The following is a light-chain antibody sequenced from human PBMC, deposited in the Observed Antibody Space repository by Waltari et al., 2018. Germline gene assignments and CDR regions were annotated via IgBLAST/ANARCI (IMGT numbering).Light chain of an antibody. Sequence: EIVLTQSPATLSLSPGEGATLSCRVSQSVGRSLAWFQQKPGQAPRLVIYDASFRATGIPARFSGSGSGTDFTLTISSLEAEDFAIYYCQQRSVWPPTFGRGTKLEIK. J-gene: IGKJ2*01. CDR2: DAS. CDR3: QQRSVWPPT. CDR1: QSVGRS. V-gene: IGKV3-11*01.